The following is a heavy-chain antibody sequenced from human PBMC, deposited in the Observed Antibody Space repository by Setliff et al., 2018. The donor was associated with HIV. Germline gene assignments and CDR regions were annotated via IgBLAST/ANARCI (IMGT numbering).Heavy chain of an antibody. D-gene: IGHD3-22*01. J-gene: IGHJ3*02. V-gene: IGHV2-5*05. CDR3: VHSGGRYYDTSGYPIDAFNI. Sequence: SGPTLVNPTQTLTLTCTFSGFSLSITGVSVGWIRQPPGEALEWLALIYWDDDKLYGPSLRSRLTVTKDTSKNQVVLTMTNMDPVDTGTYYCVHSGGRYYDTSGYPIDAFNIWGQGTMVTVS. CDR2: IYWDDDK. CDR1: GFSLSITGVS.